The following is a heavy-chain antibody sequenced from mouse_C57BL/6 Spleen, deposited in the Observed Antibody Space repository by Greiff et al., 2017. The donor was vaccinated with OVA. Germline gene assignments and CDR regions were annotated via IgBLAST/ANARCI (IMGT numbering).Heavy chain of an antibody. D-gene: IGHD1-1*01. CDR3: ARDYYGSSYEYFDV. V-gene: IGHV1-54*01. J-gene: IGHJ1*03. CDR1: GYAFTNYL. Sequence: QVQLQQSGAELVRPGTSVKVSCKASGYAFTNYLIEWVKQRPGQGLEWIGVINPGSGGTTYNEKFQGKATLTADESSSTAYMQLSSLTSEDSAVYFCARDYYGSSYEYFDVWGTGTTVTVSS. CDR2: INPGSGGT.